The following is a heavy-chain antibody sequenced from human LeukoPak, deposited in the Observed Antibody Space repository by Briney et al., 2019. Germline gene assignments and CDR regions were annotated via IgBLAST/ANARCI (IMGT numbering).Heavy chain of an antibody. J-gene: IGHJ5*02. Sequence: SETLSLTCAVYGGSFSGYYWSWIRQPPGKGLEWIGEINHSGSTNYDPSLKSRVTISVDTSKNQFSLKLSSVTAADTAVYYCAREGRRIAARPGWFDPWGQGTLVTVSS. V-gene: IGHV4-34*01. CDR1: GGSFSGYY. CDR2: INHSGST. D-gene: IGHD6-6*01. CDR3: AREGRRIAARPGWFDP.